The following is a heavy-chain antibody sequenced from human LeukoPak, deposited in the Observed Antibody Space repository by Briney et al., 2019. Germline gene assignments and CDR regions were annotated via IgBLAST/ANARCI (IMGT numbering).Heavy chain of an antibody. CDR3: ARGKSSVWPVGLCMDV. Sequence: ASVKVSCKASGYTFSGHYIYWVRQAPGQGLEWMGLINPSAGTTTYAQKFQGRVTVTRDTSTSTVYMDLSSLKSEDTALYYCARGKSSVWPVGLCMDVWGQGTTVTVSS. D-gene: IGHD6-19*01. CDR1: GYTFSGHY. V-gene: IGHV1-46*01. J-gene: IGHJ6*02. CDR2: INPSAGTT.